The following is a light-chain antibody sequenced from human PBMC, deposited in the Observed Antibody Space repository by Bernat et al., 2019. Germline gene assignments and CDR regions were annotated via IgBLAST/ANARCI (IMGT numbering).Light chain of an antibody. CDR3: QKYDSAPFT. J-gene: IGKJ4*01. Sequence: DIRLTQSPSSLSASVGDRVTITCRASQGIRNNLAWYQQRPGEVPKLLIYMASGLQSGVPSRFSGSGSGTDFTLTISSLQPEDFGAYYCQKYDSAPFTFGGGTKVEMK. V-gene: IGKV1-27*01. CDR1: QGIRNN. CDR2: MAS.